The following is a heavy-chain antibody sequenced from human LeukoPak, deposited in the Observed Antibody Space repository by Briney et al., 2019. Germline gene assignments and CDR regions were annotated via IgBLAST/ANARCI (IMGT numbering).Heavy chain of an antibody. Sequence: SETLSLTCAVYGGSFSGYYWSWVRQPPGKGLEWIGEIIHSGSTNYNPSLKSRVTIPVDTSKKPSSLKPSSVTAADPAVTYRASSYVEMEPFYYYLDVWGKGTTVTVSS. CDR3: ASSYVEMEPFYYYLDV. D-gene: IGHD5-24*01. CDR1: GGSFSGYY. J-gene: IGHJ6*03. V-gene: IGHV4-34*12. CDR2: IIHSGST.